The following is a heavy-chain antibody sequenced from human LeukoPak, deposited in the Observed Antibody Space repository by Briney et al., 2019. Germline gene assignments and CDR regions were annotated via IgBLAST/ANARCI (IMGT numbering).Heavy chain of an antibody. CDR1: GYTFSSYG. D-gene: IGHD4-11*01. CDR3: AKTTGGLNWFDP. Sequence: GDSVKVSCKASGYTFSSYGITWVRQAPGQGLEWMGWIGGYRGNTNYAQKLQGRVTMTTDTSTSTAYMELRSLRSDDTAVYYCAKTTGGLNWFDPWGQGTLVTVSS. V-gene: IGHV1-18*01. J-gene: IGHJ5*02. CDR2: IGGYRGNT.